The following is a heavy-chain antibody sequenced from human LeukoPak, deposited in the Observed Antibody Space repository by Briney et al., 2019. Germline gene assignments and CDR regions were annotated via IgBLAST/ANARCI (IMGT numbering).Heavy chain of an antibody. CDR2: IEHDGSEK. J-gene: IGHJ4*02. CDR1: GFTFSSSW. Sequence: GGSLRLSCAASGFTFSSSWMTWVRQAPGKGLEWVANIEHDGSEKYYVDSVKGRFTISRDNAKNSLYLQMISLRVEDTAVYYCARQRQPGDWALAYWGQGTLVTVSS. V-gene: IGHV3-7*01. CDR3: ARQRQPGDWALAY. D-gene: IGHD6-25*01.